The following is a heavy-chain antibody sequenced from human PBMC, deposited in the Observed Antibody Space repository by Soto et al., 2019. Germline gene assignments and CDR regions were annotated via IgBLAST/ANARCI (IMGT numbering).Heavy chain of an antibody. J-gene: IGHJ4*02. CDR1: GVTFSSET. V-gene: IGHV1-69*01. D-gene: IGHD3-10*01. Sequence: QVQLVQSGADVKKPGSSVKVSCQASGVTFSSETLGWVRQAPGQGVEWVGGIIPLFGTASYAQKFQGRVTITADESTSTVDMELSGLRPDATAVYFCATELGENPAGPFDAWGQGTLVTVSS. CDR3: ATELGENPAGPFDA. CDR2: IIPLFGTA.